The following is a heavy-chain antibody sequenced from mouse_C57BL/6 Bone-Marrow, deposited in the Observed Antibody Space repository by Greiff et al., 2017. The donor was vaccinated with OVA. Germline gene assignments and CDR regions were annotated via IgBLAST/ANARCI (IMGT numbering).Heavy chain of an antibody. J-gene: IGHJ4*01. V-gene: IGHV5-4*01. CDR1: GFTFSSYA. CDR3: ARVSKRAMDY. CDR2: LSDGGSYT. Sequence: VQLVESGGGLVKPGGSLKLSCAASGFTFSSYAMSWVRQTPEKRLAWVATLSDGGSYTYYPDNVKGRFTISRDNAKNNLYLQMSHLKSEDTAMYYCARVSKRAMDYWGQGTSVTVSS. D-gene: IGHD2-5*01.